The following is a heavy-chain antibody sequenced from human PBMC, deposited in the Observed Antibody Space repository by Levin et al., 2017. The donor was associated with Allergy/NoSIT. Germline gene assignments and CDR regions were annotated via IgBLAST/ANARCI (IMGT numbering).Heavy chain of an antibody. CDR1: GGSISSYY. V-gene: IGHV4-59*08. CDR3: ARHISGRAAVTDGDAVFDY. Sequence: SQTLSLTCTVSGGSISSYYWSWIRQPPGKGLEWIGYIYYTGSTNYNPSLKSRVTISVDTSKNQFSLKLSSVTAADTALYYCARHISGRAAVTDGDAVFDYWGQGTLVTVSS. D-gene: IGHD6-19*01. J-gene: IGHJ4*02. CDR2: IYYTGST.